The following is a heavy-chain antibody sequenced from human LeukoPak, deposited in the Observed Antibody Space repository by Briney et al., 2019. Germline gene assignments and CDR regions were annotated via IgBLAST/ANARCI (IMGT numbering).Heavy chain of an antibody. CDR2: INHSGST. V-gene: IGHV4-34*01. CDR1: GGSFSGYY. CDR3: ARSDGYGLVDI. Sequence: SETLSLTCAVYGGSFSGYYWSWLRQPPGKGLEWIGEINHSGSTNYNPSLKSRVTISVDTSKNQFSLKLSSVTAADTAVYYCARSDGYGLVDIWGQGTMVTVSS. D-gene: IGHD3-10*01. J-gene: IGHJ3*02.